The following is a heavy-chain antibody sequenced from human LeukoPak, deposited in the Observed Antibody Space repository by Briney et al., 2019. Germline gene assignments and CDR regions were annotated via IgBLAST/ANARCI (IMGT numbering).Heavy chain of an antibody. CDR1: GYTFTSCG. V-gene: IGHV1-18*04. CDR2: ISAYNGNT. J-gene: IGHJ6*04. Sequence: ASVKVSCKASGYTFTSCGISWVRQAPGQGLEWMGWISAYNGNTNYAQKLQGRVTMTTDTSTSTAYMELRSLRSDDTAVYYCARDSLLRYFDWFPLGMDVWGKGPTVTVSS. CDR3: ARDSLLRYFDWFPLGMDV. D-gene: IGHD3-9*01.